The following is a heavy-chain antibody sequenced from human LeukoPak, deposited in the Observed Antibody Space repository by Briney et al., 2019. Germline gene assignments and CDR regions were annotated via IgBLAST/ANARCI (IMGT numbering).Heavy chain of an antibody. D-gene: IGHD5-24*01. V-gene: IGHV3-48*03. Sequence: PGGALRLSCAASGFTFSSYEMNWVRQAPGKGLEWGSYISSSGSTIYYADSVKGRFTISRDNAKNSLCLQMNSLRAEATAVYYCARVHGRDGYNWYYSGYYMDVWGKGTTVTISS. CDR3: ARVHGRDGYNWYYSGYYMDV. J-gene: IGHJ6*03. CDR1: GFTFSSYE. CDR2: ISSSGSTI.